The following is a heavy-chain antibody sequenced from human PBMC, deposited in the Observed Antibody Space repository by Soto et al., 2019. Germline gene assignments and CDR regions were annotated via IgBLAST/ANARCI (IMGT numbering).Heavy chain of an antibody. D-gene: IGHD6-13*01. Sequence: EVQLVESGGGLVQPGGSLRLSCAASGFTFSSYWMSWVRQAPGKGLEWVANIKQDGSEKYYVDSVKGRFTISRDNAKTAVDLQRNSGRAEDTAVYYCTRDGGAAAAAVRGYYYYHSLDVWGQGSTVTV. CDR1: GFTFSSYW. CDR2: IKQDGSEK. J-gene: IGHJ6*02. V-gene: IGHV3-7*01. CDR3: TRDGGAAAAAVRGYYYYHSLDV.